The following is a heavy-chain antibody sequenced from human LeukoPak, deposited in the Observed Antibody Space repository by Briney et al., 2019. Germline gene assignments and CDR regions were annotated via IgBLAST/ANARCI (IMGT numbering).Heavy chain of an antibody. V-gene: IGHV4-4*02. CDR3: AREARRWFGEPYYYYGMDV. D-gene: IGHD3-10*01. Sequence: SETLSLTCAVSGGSISSSNWWSWVRQPPGKGLEWIGEIYHSGSTNYNPSLKSRVTISVDKSKNQFSLKLSSVTAADTAVYYCAREARRWFGEPYYYYGMDVWGKGTTVTVSS. CDR2: IYHSGST. CDR1: GGSISSSNW. J-gene: IGHJ6*04.